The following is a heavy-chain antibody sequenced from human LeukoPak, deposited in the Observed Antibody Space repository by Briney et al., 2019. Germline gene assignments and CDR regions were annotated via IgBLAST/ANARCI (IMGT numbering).Heavy chain of an antibody. CDR2: ISSSGSTI. Sequence: GGSLRLSCAASGFTFSSYEMNWVRQAPGKGLEWVSYISSSGSTIYYADSVKGRFTISRDNAKNSMYLQMNSLRAEDTAVYYCARELLRYFDWLNWFDPWGQGTLVTVSS. CDR3: ARELLRYFDWLNWFDP. V-gene: IGHV3-48*03. CDR1: GFTFSSYE. D-gene: IGHD3-9*01. J-gene: IGHJ5*02.